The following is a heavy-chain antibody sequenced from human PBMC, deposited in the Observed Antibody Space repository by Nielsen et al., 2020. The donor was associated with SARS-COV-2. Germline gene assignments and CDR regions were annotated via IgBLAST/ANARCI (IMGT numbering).Heavy chain of an antibody. CDR1: DGSISTYC. V-gene: IGHV4-59*07. D-gene: IGHD3-16*01. CDR2: IYYSGII. Sequence: SDPLSLTCTVSDGSISTYCWSWFRHLPGKGLEWIGYIYYSGIITYNPSLKSRVTISVDTSKNQFSLKLSSVTAADTAVYYCARIGNGGRIGRIIGAFDIWGQGTMVTVSS. CDR3: ARIGNGGRIGRIIGAFDI. J-gene: IGHJ3*02.